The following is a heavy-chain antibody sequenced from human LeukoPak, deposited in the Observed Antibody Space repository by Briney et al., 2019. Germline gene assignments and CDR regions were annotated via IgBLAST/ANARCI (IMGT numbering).Heavy chain of an antibody. V-gene: IGHV3-48*01. CDR2: ISSSSSTI. J-gene: IGHJ4*02. CDR1: GFTFSSYS. CDR3: AREGTAMDFDY. D-gene: IGHD5-18*01. Sequence: GGSLRLSCAASGFTFSSYSMNWVRQAPGKGLEWVSYISSSSSTIYYADSVKGRFTISRDNAKNSLYLQMHSLRAEDTAVYYCAREGTAMDFDYWGQGTLVTVSS.